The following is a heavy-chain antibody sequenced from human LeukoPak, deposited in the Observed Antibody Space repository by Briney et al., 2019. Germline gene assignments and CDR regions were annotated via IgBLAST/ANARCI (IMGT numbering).Heavy chain of an antibody. Sequence: PGGALRLSCAASGFTFSSYGMHWVRQAPGKGLEWVAVIWYDGSNKYYADSVKGRFTISRDNSKNTLYLQMNSLRAEDTAVYYCAKDLSKWPVFGYFDYWGQGTLVTVSS. V-gene: IGHV3-33*06. CDR1: GFTFSSYG. CDR3: AKDLSKWPVFGYFDY. D-gene: IGHD6-19*01. J-gene: IGHJ4*02. CDR2: IWYDGSNK.